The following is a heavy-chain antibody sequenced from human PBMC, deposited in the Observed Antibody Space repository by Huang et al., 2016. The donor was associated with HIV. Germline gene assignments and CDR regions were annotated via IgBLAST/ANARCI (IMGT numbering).Heavy chain of an antibody. CDR2: INNSRIP. V-gene: IGHV4-34*02. D-gene: IGHD2-21*02. J-gene: IGHJ1*01. CDR3: ARGLRFCRGGDCFPTHFQH. CDR1: GGSFSGYQ. Sequence: QVRLELWGAGLLKPSETLSLTCAVYGGSFSGYQWTWIRQSQGKGLEWIGEINNSRIPTYNPSLKTLVTITGDMSKNQFSLKMTSRTVADTAVYFCARGLRFCRGGDCFPTHFQHWSQG.